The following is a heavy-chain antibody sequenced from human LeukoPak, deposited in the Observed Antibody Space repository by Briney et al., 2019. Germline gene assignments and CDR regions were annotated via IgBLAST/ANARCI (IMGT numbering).Heavy chain of an antibody. CDR2: ISGSGGST. J-gene: IGHJ4*02. D-gene: IGHD3-10*01. Sequence: PGGSLRLSCAASGFTFSSYGMSWVRQAPGKGLEWVSAISGSGGSTYYADSVKGRFTISRDTSKNTLWLQMNSLRVDDTALYYCAKSLGGDYGSGSYYVVFDSWGQGTLVTASS. V-gene: IGHV3-23*01. CDR1: GFTFSSYG. CDR3: AKSLGGDYGSGSYYVVFDS.